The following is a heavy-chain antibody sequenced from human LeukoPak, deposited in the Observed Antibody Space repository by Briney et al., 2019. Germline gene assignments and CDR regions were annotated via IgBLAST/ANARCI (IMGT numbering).Heavy chain of an antibody. Sequence: ASVKVSCKASGYTFTSYGISWVRQAPGQGLEWMGWISAYNGNTNYAQKLQGRVTMTTDTSTNTAYMELRSLRSDDTAVYYCARVNGDGSSSILNYWGQGTLVTVSS. D-gene: IGHD6-6*01. V-gene: IGHV1-18*01. CDR2: ISAYNGNT. CDR1: GYTFTSYG. CDR3: ARVNGDGSSSILNY. J-gene: IGHJ4*02.